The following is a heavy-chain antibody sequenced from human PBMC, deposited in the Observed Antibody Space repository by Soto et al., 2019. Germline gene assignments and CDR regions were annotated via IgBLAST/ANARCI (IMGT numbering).Heavy chain of an antibody. CDR2: IWYDGSNK. V-gene: IGHV3-33*01. CDR3: ARDQLDY. J-gene: IGHJ4*02. D-gene: IGHD1-1*01. CDR1: GFTFSRYG. Sequence: GSLRLSCEASGFTFSRYGMHWVRQAQGKGPEWVAVIWYDGSNKYYADSVKGRFTISRDNSKNTLYLQMNSLRAEDTAVYYCARDQLDYWGQGTLVTVSS.